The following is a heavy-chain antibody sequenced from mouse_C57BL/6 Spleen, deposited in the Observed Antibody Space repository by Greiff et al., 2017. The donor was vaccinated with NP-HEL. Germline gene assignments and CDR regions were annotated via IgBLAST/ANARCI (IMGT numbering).Heavy chain of an antibody. J-gene: IGHJ2*01. CDR2: IHPSDSYT. V-gene: IGHV1-74*01. Sequence: VQLQQPGAELVKPGASVKLSCKASGYTFTSYWMHWVKQRPGQGLEWIGRIHPSDSYTNYNQKFKGKSTLTVDKSSSTAYMQLSSLTSEDSSVYIWAVYYDLWYMDYWGQGTTLTVSS. D-gene: IGHD1-1*02. CDR1: GYTFTSYW. CDR3: AVYYDLWYMDY.